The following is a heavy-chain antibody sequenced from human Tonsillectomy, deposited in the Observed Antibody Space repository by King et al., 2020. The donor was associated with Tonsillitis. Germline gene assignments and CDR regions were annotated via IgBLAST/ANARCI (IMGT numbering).Heavy chain of an antibody. J-gene: IGHJ1*01. D-gene: IGHD2-2*02. CDR2: IWYDGSNK. CDR1: GVSFSCYV. CDR3: AREGDCTTPVCYTSAYFLH. V-gene: IGHV3-33*08. Sequence: QVQLVESGGGVVQPGRSLRRSCAASGVSFSCYVMHWVRLAPGKGLEWVAVIWYDGSNKYYADCVKCRFTISRDNSKNTLYLQMNSLSPDDTALYYCAREGDCTTPVCYTSAYFLHWGQGTQVTVSS.